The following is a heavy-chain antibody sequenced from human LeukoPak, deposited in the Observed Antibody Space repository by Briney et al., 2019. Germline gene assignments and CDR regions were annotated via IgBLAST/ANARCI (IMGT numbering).Heavy chain of an antibody. V-gene: IGHV4-59*01. J-gene: IGHJ5*02. CDR2: MYYSGST. CDR3: ARFHCSTTSCYRWFDP. CDR1: GGSTSGYY. Sequence: SETLSLTCTVSGGSTSGYYWSWIRQPPGKGLEWIGYMYYSGSTTYNPSLKSRVTISVDTSKNQFSLKLTSVTAADTAVYYCARFHCSTTSCYRWFDPWGQGALVTVSS. D-gene: IGHD2-2*01.